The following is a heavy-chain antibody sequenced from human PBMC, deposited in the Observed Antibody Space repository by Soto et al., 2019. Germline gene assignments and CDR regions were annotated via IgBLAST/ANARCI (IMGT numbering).Heavy chain of an antibody. Sequence: PSETLSLTCTVSGGSISSSSYYWGWIRQPPGKGLEWIGSIYYSGSTYYNPSLKSRVTISVDTSKNQFSLKLSSVIAADTAVYYCASSGWWYFDYWGQGTLVTVSS. D-gene: IGHD6-19*01. CDR2: IYYSGST. V-gene: IGHV4-39*01. CDR3: ASSGWWYFDY. J-gene: IGHJ4*02. CDR1: GGSISSSSYY.